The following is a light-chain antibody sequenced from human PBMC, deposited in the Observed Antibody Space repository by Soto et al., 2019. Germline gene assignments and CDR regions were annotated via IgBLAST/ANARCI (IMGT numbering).Light chain of an antibody. V-gene: IGKV3-11*01. J-gene: IGKJ1*01. CDR3: HQRQSWPRT. Sequence: EMVLAQSPATLPSFPGDRVTLSCRASQAVNTRLAWYQHKPGQAPRLLIYLASNRAAGVPARFSGSGSGTDFTLTISDVEPEDFAVYYCHQRQSWPRTFGQGTKVDIK. CDR1: QAVNTR. CDR2: LAS.